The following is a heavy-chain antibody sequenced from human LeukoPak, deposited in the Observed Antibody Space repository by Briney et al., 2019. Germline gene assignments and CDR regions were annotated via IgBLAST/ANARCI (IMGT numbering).Heavy chain of an antibody. CDR3: ARGLLVPTIYNWFDP. Sequence: SETLSLTCTVSGGSISSYYWSWIRQPPGKGLEWIGEINHSGSTNYNPSLKSRVTISVDTSKNQFSLKLSSVTAADTAVYYCARGLLVPTIYNWFDPWGQGTLVTVSS. J-gene: IGHJ5*02. V-gene: IGHV4-34*01. CDR2: INHSGST. CDR1: GGSISSYY. D-gene: IGHD2-8*02.